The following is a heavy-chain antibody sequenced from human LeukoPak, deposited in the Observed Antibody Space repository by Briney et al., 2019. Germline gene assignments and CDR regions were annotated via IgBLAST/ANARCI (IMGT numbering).Heavy chain of an antibody. D-gene: IGHD3-10*01. J-gene: IGHJ6*02. Sequence: ASVKVSCKVSGYTHTELSMHWVRQAPGKGLVWMGGFDPEDGETIYAQKFQGRVTMTEDTSTDTAYMELSSLRSEDTAVYYCAKGFGESHYYYYGMDVWGQGTTVTVSS. CDR3: AKGFGESHYYYYGMDV. CDR1: GYTHTELS. V-gene: IGHV1-24*01. CDR2: FDPEDGET.